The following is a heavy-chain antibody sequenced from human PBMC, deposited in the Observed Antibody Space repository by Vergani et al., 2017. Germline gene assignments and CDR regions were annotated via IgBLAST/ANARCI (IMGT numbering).Heavy chain of an antibody. CDR3: ARLIVVVPAAKWDGDRWFDS. V-gene: IGHV3-48*04. Sequence: EVQLVESGGGLVQPGGSLRLSCAASGFTFSSYSMNWVRQAPGKGLEWVSYISSSSSTIYYADSVKGRFTISRDNAKNSLYLQMNSLRAEDTAVYYCARLIVVVPAAKWDGDRWFDSWGQGTLVTVSS. CDR1: GFTFSSYS. J-gene: IGHJ5*01. CDR2: ISSSSSTI. D-gene: IGHD2-2*01.